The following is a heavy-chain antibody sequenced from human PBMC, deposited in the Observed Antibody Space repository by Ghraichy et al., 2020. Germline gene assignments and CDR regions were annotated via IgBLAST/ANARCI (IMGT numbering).Heavy chain of an antibody. V-gene: IGHV3-7*04. Sequence: GESLRLSCAASGFTFTNSWMTWVRQAPGKGLEWVANIKPDGSETYYVGSVKGRFIISRDNAKNSLYLQMNSLRAEDTAVYYCARDISRPGIIRGVIDYWAREPWSPSPQ. D-gene: IGHD3-10*01. CDR1: GFTFTNSW. CDR3: ARDISRPGIIRGVIDY. J-gene: IGHJ4*02. CDR2: IKPDGSET.